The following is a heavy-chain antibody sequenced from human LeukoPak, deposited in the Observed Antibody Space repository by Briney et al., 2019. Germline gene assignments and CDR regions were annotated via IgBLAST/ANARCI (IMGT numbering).Heavy chain of an antibody. J-gene: IGHJ4*02. CDR1: GGSISSYY. CDR2: IYYSGST. CDR3: ARRGLAAAGLLDY. Sequence: SETLSLTCTVSGGSISSYYWSWIRQPPGKGLEWIGYIYYSGSTNYNPSLKSRVTISVDTSKNQFSLKLSSVTAADTAVYYCARRGLAAAGLLDYWGQGTLVTVSS. D-gene: IGHD6-13*01. V-gene: IGHV4-59*01.